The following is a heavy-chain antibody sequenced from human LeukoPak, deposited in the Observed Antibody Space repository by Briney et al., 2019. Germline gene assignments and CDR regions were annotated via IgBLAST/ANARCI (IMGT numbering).Heavy chain of an antibody. J-gene: IGHJ5*02. CDR3: ARARIYCSGGSCGWFDP. CDR2: ISYDGSNK. Sequence: GGSLRLSCAASGFTFSSYAMHWVRQAPGKGLEWVAVISYDGSNKYYADSVKGRFTISRDNSKNTLYLQMNSLRAEDTAVYYCARARIYCSGGSCGWFDPWGQGTLVTVSS. V-gene: IGHV3-30*04. CDR1: GFTFSSYA. D-gene: IGHD2-15*01.